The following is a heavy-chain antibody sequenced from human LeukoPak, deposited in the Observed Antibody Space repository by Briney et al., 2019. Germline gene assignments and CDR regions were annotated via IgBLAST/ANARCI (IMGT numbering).Heavy chain of an antibody. Sequence: SETLSLTCTVSGGSISSYYWSWLRQPPGKGQEWIGYIYYSGSTNYNPSLKSRVTISVDKSMNHFSLKLSSVTASDTAMYYCARQFDDSYYCYSGYAFDIWGQGTMVTVSS. V-gene: IGHV4-59*08. CDR1: GGSISSYY. CDR2: IYYSGST. J-gene: IGHJ3*02. D-gene: IGHD3-22*01. CDR3: ARQFDDSYYCYSGYAFDI.